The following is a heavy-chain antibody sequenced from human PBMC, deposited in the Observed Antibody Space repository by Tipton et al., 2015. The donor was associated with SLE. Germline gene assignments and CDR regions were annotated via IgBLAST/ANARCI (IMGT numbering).Heavy chain of an antibody. V-gene: IGHV4-39*07. CDR1: GGSISSSSYY. CDR2: MYYSGGT. CDR3: GRDTGWFDP. J-gene: IGHJ5*02. D-gene: IGHD4-11*01. Sequence: TLSLTCTVSGGSISSSSYYWGWIRQPPGKGLEWIGSMYYSGGTYKNPSLKSRVTISVDTSKNQFSLKLSSVTAADTAVYYCGRDTGWFDPWGQGTLVTVSS.